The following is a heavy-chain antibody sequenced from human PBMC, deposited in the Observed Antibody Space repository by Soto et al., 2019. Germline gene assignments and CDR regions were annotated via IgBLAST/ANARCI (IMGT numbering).Heavy chain of an antibody. CDR2: IKQDGSEQ. Sequence: EVQLVESGGGLVQPGGSLRLSCAASGFTFSGYWMSWVRQAPGKGLEWVANIKQDGSEQFYVDSVKGRFTTSRHNAKNSLYLQMTSLRAEDTAVYYCAREAVWGQGTTVTVSS. V-gene: IGHV3-7*05. CDR1: GFTFSGYW. J-gene: IGHJ6*02. CDR3: AREAV.